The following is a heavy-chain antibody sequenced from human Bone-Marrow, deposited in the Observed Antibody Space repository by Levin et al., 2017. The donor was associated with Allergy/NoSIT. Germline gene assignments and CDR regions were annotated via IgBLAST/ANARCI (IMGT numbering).Heavy chain of an antibody. CDR1: GFTFSSYG. CDR2: ISYDGSNK. Sequence: GESLKISCAASGFTFSSYGMHWVRQAPGKGLEWVAVISYDGSNKYYADSVKGRFTISRDNSKNTLYLQMNSLRAEDTAVYYCAKKRKSAYDSSGLAYYYYYGMDVWGQGTTVTVSS. CDR3: AKKRKSAYDSSGLAYYYYYGMDV. J-gene: IGHJ6*02. V-gene: IGHV3-30*18. D-gene: IGHD3-22*01.